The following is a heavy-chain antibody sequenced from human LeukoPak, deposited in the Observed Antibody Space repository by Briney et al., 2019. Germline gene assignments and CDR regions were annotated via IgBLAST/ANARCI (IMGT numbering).Heavy chain of an antibody. CDR1: GFTFSTYG. V-gene: IGHV3-30*02. J-gene: IGHJ5*02. CDR2: IRYDGTNK. D-gene: IGHD5-18*01. Sequence: TGGSLRLSCAASGFTFSTYGMHWVRQAPGKGLEWLAFIRYDGTNKYYADSVKGRFTISRDNSKKTLYLQMNSLRAEDTAVYYCAKDGGNSYGLTNWFDPWGQGTLVTVSS. CDR3: AKDGGNSYGLTNWFDP.